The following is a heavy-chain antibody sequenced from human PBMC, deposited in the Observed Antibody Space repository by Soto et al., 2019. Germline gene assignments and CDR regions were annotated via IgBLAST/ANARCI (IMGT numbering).Heavy chain of an antibody. CDR2: ISYDGSNK. V-gene: IGHV3-30*18. CDR3: AKDKKTSLNYYYYGMDV. CDR1: GFTFSNYG. Sequence: GGSLRVSCAASGFTFSNYGRHWVRQAPGKGLEWVAVISYDGSNKYYADSVKGRFTISRDNSKNTLYLQMNSLRAEDTAVYYCAKDKKTSLNYYYYGMDVWGQGTTVTVSS. J-gene: IGHJ6*02.